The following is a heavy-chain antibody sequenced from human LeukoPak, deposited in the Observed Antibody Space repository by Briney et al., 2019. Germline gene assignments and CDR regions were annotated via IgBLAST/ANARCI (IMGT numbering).Heavy chain of an antibody. CDR3: AKDTGYCGGDCYDAFDI. D-gene: IGHD2-21*02. Sequence: GGSLRLSCATSEFIFSSYNMNWVRQAPGKGLEWISYISTSSSTIYYADSVKGRFTISRDNAKNSLYLQMNSLRAEDTALYYCAKDTGYCGGDCYDAFDIWGQGTMITVSS. V-gene: IGHV3-48*04. CDR2: ISTSSSTI. J-gene: IGHJ3*02. CDR1: EFIFSSYN.